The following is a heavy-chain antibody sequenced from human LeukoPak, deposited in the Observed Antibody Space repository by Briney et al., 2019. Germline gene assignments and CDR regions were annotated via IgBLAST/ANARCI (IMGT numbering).Heavy chain of an antibody. J-gene: IGHJ4*02. V-gene: IGHV1-2*02. CDR1: GYTFTGYY. Sequence: GASVKVSCKASGYTFTGYYMHWVRQAPGQGLEWMGWINPNSGGTNYAQKFQGRVTMTRDTSISTVYMELSRLRSDDTAVYYCARSRRGYCSSTSCSPIDYWGQGTLVTVSS. CDR3: ARSRRGYCSSTSCSPIDY. CDR2: INPNSGGT. D-gene: IGHD2-2*01.